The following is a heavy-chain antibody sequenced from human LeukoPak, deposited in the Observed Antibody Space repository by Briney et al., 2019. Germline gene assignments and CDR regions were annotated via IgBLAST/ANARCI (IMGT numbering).Heavy chain of an antibody. J-gene: IGHJ4*02. CDR1: GDTFSSYA. CDR3: ARGGYYYDSSGYSHLPDY. CDR2: IIPIVGTT. Sequence: GASVKVSCKASGDTFSSYAISWVRQAPGQGLEWMGGIIPIVGTTNYAQMFQGRVTITADESTSTAYMELSSLRSEDTAVYYCARGGYYYDSSGYSHLPDYWGQGTLVTVSA. V-gene: IGHV1-69*13. D-gene: IGHD3-22*01.